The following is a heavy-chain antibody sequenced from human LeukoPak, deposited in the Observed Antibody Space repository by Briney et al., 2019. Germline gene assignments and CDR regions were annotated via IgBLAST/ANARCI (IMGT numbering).Heavy chain of an antibody. D-gene: IGHD3-22*01. CDR1: GYTFTSYG. V-gene: IGHV1-18*01. Sequence: GASVKVSRKASGYTFTSYGISWVRQAPGQGLEWMGWISAYNGNTNYAQKLQGRVTMTTDTSTSTAYMELRSLRSDDTAVYYCARVKESSGYYAFDIWGQGTMVTVSS. CDR2: ISAYNGNT. CDR3: ARVKESSGYYAFDI. J-gene: IGHJ3*02.